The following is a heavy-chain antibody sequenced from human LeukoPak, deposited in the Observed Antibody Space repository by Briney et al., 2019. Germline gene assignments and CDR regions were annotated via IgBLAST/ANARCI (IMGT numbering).Heavy chain of an antibody. V-gene: IGHV4-34*01. Sequence: SETLSLTCAVYGGSFSGYYWSWIRQPPGKGLEWIGEINHSGSTNYNPSLKSRVTISVDTSKNQFSLKLSSVTAADTAVYYCARGTENYFDYWGQGTLVTVSS. CDR1: GGSFSGYY. J-gene: IGHJ4*02. CDR3: ARGTENYFDY. D-gene: IGHD1-1*01. CDR2: INHSGST.